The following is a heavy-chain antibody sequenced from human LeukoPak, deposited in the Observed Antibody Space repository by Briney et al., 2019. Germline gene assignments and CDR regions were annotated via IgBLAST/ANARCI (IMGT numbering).Heavy chain of an antibody. CDR3: ARLTGDWFDP. J-gene: IGHJ5*02. Sequence: SETLSLTCTVSGGSISSYYWSWIRQPPGKGLEWIGYIYYSGSTNYNPSLKSRVTISVDTSKNQFSLKLSSVTAADTAVYYCARLTGDWFDPWGQGTLVTVSS. V-gene: IGHV4-59*08. CDR2: IYYSGST. D-gene: IGHD3-10*01. CDR1: GGSISSYY.